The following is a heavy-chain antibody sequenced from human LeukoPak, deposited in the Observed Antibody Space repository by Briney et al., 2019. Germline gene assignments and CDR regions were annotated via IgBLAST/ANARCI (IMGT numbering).Heavy chain of an antibody. D-gene: IGHD3-22*01. CDR3: ARERPRYYYDSSGYFPFDY. V-gene: IGHV1-69*13. Sequence: ASVKVSCKASGGTFSSYAISWVRQAPGQGLEWMGGIIPIFGTANYAQKFQGRVTITADEPTSTAYMELSSLRSEDTAVYYCARERPRYYYDSSGYFPFDYWGQGTLVTVSS. CDR2: IIPIFGTA. J-gene: IGHJ4*02. CDR1: GGTFSSYA.